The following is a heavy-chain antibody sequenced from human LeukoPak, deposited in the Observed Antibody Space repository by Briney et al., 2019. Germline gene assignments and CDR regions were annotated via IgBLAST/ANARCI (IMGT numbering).Heavy chain of an antibody. CDR1: GFTFDEYA. CDR3: AKGRYFDWLSPFDY. J-gene: IGHJ4*02. Sequence: PGGSLRLSCAASGFTFDEYAMHWVRQAPGKGLEWVSGISWNSGSIGYADSVKGRFTISRDNAKNSLYLQMNSLRAEDTALYYCAKGRYFDWLSPFDYWGQGTLVTVSS. V-gene: IGHV3-9*01. CDR2: ISWNSGSI. D-gene: IGHD3-9*01.